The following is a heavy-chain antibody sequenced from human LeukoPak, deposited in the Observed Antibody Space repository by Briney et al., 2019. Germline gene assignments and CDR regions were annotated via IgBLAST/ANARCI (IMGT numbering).Heavy chain of an antibody. CDR3: ARGRYCSGGSCRFDY. J-gene: IGHJ4*02. CDR1: GGSISSYY. V-gene: IGHV4-59*12. Sequence: SETLSLTCTVSGGSISSYYWSWIRQPPGKGLEWIGYIYYSGSTNYNPSLKSRVTISVDTSKNQFFLKLSSVTAADTAVYYCARGRYCSGGSCRFDYWGQGTLVTVSS. CDR2: IYYSGST. D-gene: IGHD2-15*01.